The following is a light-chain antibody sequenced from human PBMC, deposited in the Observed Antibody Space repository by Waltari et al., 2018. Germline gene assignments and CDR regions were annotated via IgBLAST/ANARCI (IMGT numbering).Light chain of an antibody. Sequence: DIQMTQSPSTLSASVGDRVTITCRASQSIGNSLAWYQQKPGKAPKVVIYEASSLESGVPSRFSGSGSGTDFTLTINSLQPDDFATYYCQQPYDTPWAFGPGTKLQIK. CDR3: QQPYDTPWA. CDR2: EAS. J-gene: IGKJ1*01. V-gene: IGKV1-5*03. CDR1: QSIGNS.